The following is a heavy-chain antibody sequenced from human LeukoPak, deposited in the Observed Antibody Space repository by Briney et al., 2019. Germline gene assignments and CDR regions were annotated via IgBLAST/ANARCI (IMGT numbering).Heavy chain of an antibody. CDR2: INHTGST. CDR1: GGSFNDYC. V-gene: IGHV4-34*01. Sequence: SGTLSLTCAVYGGSFNDYCWTWIRQPPGKGLEWIGEINHTGSTNYNPSLKSRVTISVDTSKNQFSLKLSSVTAADTAVYYCARRRRGYCSGGSCYSGYYYYYMDVWGKGTTATISS. J-gene: IGHJ6*03. D-gene: IGHD2-15*01. CDR3: ARRRRGYCSGGSCYSGYYYYYMDV.